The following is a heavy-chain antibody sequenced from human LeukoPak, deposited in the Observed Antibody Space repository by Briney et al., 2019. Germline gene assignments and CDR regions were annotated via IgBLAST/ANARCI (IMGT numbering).Heavy chain of an antibody. V-gene: IGHV4-34*01. D-gene: IGHD1-26*01. Sequence: PSETLSLTCAVYGGSFSGYYWSWIRQPPGKGLEWIGEINHSGSTNYNPSLQSRVTISVDKTKNQFSLKLSSVTAADTAVYYCATSAVGATSWFDPWGQGTLVTVSS. CDR1: GGSFSGYY. J-gene: IGHJ5*02. CDR2: INHSGST. CDR3: ATSAVGATSWFDP.